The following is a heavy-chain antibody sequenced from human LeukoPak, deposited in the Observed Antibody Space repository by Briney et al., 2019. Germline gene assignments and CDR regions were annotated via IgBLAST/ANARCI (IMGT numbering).Heavy chain of an antibody. CDR1: GGSISSGGYS. CDR2: INHSGST. V-gene: IGHV4-34*01. J-gene: IGHJ3*02. CDR3: ARGAAFDI. Sequence: SETLSLTCAVSGGSISSGGYSWSWIRQPPGKGLEWIGEINHSGSTNYNPSLKSRVTISVDTSKNQFSLKLSSVTAADTAVYYCARGAAFDIWGQGTMVTVSS.